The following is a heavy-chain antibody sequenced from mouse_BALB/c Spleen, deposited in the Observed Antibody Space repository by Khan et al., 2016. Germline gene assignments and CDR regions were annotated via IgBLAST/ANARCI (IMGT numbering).Heavy chain of an antibody. V-gene: IGHV3-8*02. CDR1: GDSITSGY. CDR2: ISYSGST. J-gene: IGHJ1*01. Sequence: VQLKQSGPSLVKPSQTLSLTCSVTGDSITSGYWNWIRKFPGNKLEYMGYISYSGSTYYNPSLKSRISITRDTSKNQYYLQLNSVTTEDTATCXCASNYSGICWCFDVWGAGTTVTVSS. D-gene: IGHD2-12*01. CDR3: ASNYSGICWCFDV.